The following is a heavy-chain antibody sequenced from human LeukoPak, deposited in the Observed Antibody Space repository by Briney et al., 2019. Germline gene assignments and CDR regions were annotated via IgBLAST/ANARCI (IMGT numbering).Heavy chain of an antibody. Sequence: ASVKVSCKASGGTFSSYAISWVRQAPGQGLEWMGIINPSGGGTSYAQKFRGRVTMTRDTSTSTVYMELSSLRSEDTAVYYCATLGPLGYSSSWYYFDYWGQGTLVTVSS. CDR3: ATLGPLGYSSSWYYFDY. CDR2: INPSGGGT. CDR1: GGTFSSYA. D-gene: IGHD6-13*01. V-gene: IGHV1-46*01. J-gene: IGHJ4*02.